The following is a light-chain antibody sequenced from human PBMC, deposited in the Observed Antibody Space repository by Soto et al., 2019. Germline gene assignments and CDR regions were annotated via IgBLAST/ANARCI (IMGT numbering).Light chain of an antibody. CDR3: HQTYSSPQT. CDR2: AAS. CDR1: QTVSIY. Sequence: DIQMTQSPYSLSASVADRVTITCRASQTVSIYLNWYRQKPGKAPELLIFAASDLQSGVPSRFSGSGSGTDFTLTISSLQPEDFATYYCHQTYSSPQTFCQGPKGGYQ. V-gene: IGKV1-39*01. J-gene: IGKJ1*01.